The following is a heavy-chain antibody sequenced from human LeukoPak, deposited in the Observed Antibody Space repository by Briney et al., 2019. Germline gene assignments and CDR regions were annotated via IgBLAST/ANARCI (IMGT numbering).Heavy chain of an antibody. CDR1: GGSISGYY. D-gene: IGHD3-10*01. V-gene: IGHV4-59*01. CDR3: ARERWFGELAFDI. Sequence: PSETLSLTCTVSGGSISGYYWSWIRQPPGKGLDWIGYIYYSGSTNYNPSLKSRVTISVDTSKNQFSLKLSSVTAADTAVYYCARERWFGELAFDIWGQGTMVTVSS. J-gene: IGHJ3*02. CDR2: IYYSGST.